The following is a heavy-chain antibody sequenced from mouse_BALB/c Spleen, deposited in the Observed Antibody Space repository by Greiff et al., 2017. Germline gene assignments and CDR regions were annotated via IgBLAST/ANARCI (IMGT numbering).Heavy chain of an antibody. CDR1: GFTFSSFG. Sequence: EVMLVESGGGLVQPGGSRKLSCAASGFTFSSFGMHWVRQAPEKGLEWVAYISSGSSTIYYADTVKGRFTISRDNPKNTLFLQMTSLRSEDTAMYYCARTIYYYKNYFDYWGQGTTLTVSS. CDR2: ISSGSSTI. D-gene: IGHD1-1*01. CDR3: ARTIYYYKNYFDY. V-gene: IGHV5-17*02. J-gene: IGHJ2*01.